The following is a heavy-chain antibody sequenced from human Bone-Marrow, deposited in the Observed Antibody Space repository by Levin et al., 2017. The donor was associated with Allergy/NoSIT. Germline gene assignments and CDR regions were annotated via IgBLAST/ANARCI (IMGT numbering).Heavy chain of an antibody. CDR1: GDSISSNNYY. Sequence: SETLSLTCTVSGDSISSNNYYWGWIRQPPGKGLEWIGSGYYTGYTYYNPSLKSRVTISVDTSKNQFSLTLRSVTAADTAVYYCARHEILPPRDYLDYWAQGTLVTVSS. V-gene: IGHV4-39*01. J-gene: IGHJ4*02. D-gene: IGHD2/OR15-2a*01. CDR3: ARHEILPPRDYLDY. CDR2: GYYTGYT.